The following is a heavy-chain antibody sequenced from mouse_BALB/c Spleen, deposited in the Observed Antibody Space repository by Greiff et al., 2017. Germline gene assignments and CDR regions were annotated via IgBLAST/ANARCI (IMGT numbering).Heavy chain of an antibody. CDR1: GFNIKDYY. Sequence: EVHLVESGAELVRPGALVKLSCKASGFNIKDYYMPWVKQRPEQGLEWIGWIDPENGNTIYDPKFQGKASITADTSSNTAYQQLSSLTSEDTAVYYCARGFWFAYWGQGTLVTVSA. CDR3: ARGFWFAY. J-gene: IGHJ3*01. CDR2: IDPENGNT. V-gene: IGHV14-1*02.